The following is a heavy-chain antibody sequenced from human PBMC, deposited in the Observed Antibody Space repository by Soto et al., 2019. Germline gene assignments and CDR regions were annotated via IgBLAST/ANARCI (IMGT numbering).Heavy chain of an antibody. CDR1: GGSISSVCYY. CDR2: IYYSGST. D-gene: IGHD6-13*01. J-gene: IGHJ5*02. Sequence: SETLSLTCTVSGGSISSVCYYWSWIRQHPGKGLEWIGYIYYSGSTYYNPSLKSRVTISVDTSKNQFSLKLSSVTAADTAVYYCARVYSSSTNWFDPWGQGTLVTVSS. V-gene: IGHV4-31*03. CDR3: ARVYSSSTNWFDP.